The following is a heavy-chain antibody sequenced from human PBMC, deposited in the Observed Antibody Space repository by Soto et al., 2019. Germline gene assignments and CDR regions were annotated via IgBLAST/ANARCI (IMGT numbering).Heavy chain of an antibody. CDR2: IYSGGST. Sequence: EVQLVESGGGLVQPGGSLRLSCAASGFTVNNNYMSWVRQVPGKGLEWVSIIYSGGSTYYADSVKGRFSTSRDISKNMLSLQMNSLRAEDTSVYYCARGLGTTGYCYGLGFWCKGTLVTVSS. CDR3: ARGLGTTGYCYGLGF. V-gene: IGHV3-66*01. D-gene: IGHD3-22*01. J-gene: IGHJ4*02. CDR1: GFTVNNNY.